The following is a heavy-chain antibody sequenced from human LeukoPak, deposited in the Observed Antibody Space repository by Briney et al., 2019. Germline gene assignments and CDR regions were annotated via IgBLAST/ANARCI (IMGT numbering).Heavy chain of an antibody. Sequence: ASVKVSCKASGYTFTSYDINWVRQATGQGLEWMGWMNPNSGNTGYAQKFQGRVTMTRNTSISTAYMELSSLRSGDTAVYYCARVGYYDSSGYYSPQKAFDYWGQGTLVTVSS. CDR2: MNPNSGNT. CDR1: GYTFTSYD. CDR3: ARVGYYDSSGYYSPQKAFDY. D-gene: IGHD3-22*01. V-gene: IGHV1-8*01. J-gene: IGHJ4*02.